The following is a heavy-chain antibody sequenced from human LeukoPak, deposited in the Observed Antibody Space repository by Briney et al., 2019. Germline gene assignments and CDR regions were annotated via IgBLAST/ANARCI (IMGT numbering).Heavy chain of an antibody. CDR1: GFPFSPYT. CDR2: ISYNGSNK. J-gene: IGHJ4*02. V-gene: IGHV3-30*18. D-gene: IGHD6-13*01. Sequence: PGGSLRLSCATSGFPFSPYTVNWVRQAPGKGLEWVAVISYNGSNKYYADSVKGRFTISRDNSKNTLYLQMNSLRAEDTAVYYCAKDKLGIAAAGTLDYWGQGTLVTVSS. CDR3: AKDKLGIAAAGTLDY.